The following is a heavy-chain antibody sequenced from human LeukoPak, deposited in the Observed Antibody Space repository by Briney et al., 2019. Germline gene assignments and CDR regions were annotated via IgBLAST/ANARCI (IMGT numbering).Heavy chain of an antibody. D-gene: IGHD2-15*01. CDR3: TRHQGAGGSGVDY. CDR2: IRSKVNNYAT. J-gene: IGHJ4*02. CDR1: GLTFRGFA. V-gene: IGHV3-73*01. Sequence: GGSLRLSCSACGLTFRGFALQWVRPASGKGVEGVGRIRSKVNNYATAYAASVKGRFTISRDDSKNTAYLQLNSLETEDTAVYYCTRHQGAGGSGVDYWGQGTLVTVSS.